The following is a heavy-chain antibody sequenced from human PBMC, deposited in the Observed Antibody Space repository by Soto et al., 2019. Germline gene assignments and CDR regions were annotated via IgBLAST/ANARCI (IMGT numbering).Heavy chain of an antibody. CDR2: SRDKVHSHTT. Sequence: GGSLRLSCAASGFTFSDHYMDWVRQAPGKGLEWVGRSRDKVHSHTTEYAASVKGRFTISRGDSENSLYLQMNSLKTEDTALYYCARGVVSTGYFDYWGQGTLVTVSS. J-gene: IGHJ4*02. CDR1: GFTFSDHY. D-gene: IGHD5-12*01. V-gene: IGHV3-72*01. CDR3: ARGVVSTGYFDY.